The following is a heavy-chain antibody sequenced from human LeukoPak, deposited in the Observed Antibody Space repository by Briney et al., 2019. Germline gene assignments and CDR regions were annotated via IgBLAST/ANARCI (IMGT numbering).Heavy chain of an antibody. Sequence: SETLSLTCTVSGGSISSGGYYWSWIRQPPGKGLEWIGYIYHSGSTYYNPSLKSRVTISVDRSKNQFSLKLSSVTAADTAVYYCARATAGACSGGSCYSFDGGFDLWGRGTLVTVSS. CDR3: ARATAGACSGGSCYSFDGGFDL. CDR1: GGSISSGGYY. V-gene: IGHV4-30-2*01. J-gene: IGHJ2*01. CDR2: IYHSGST. D-gene: IGHD2-15*01.